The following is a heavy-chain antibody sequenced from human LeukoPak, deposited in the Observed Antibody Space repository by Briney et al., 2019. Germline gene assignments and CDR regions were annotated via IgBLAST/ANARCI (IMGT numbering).Heavy chain of an antibody. V-gene: IGHV3-21*01. CDR3: ARDGLVGYSSGWYDY. CDR1: GFTFSSYS. D-gene: IGHD6-13*01. J-gene: IGHJ4*02. Sequence: GGSLRLSCAASGFTFSSYSMNWVRQAPGKGLEWVSSISSSSSYIYYADSVKGRFTISRDNAKNSLYLQMNSLRAEDTAVYYCARDGLVGYSSGWYDYWGQGTLVTVSS. CDR2: ISSSSSYI.